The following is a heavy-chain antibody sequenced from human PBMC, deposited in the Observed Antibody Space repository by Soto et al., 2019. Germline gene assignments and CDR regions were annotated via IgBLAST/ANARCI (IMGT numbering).Heavy chain of an antibody. Sequence: QVQLVQSGGEVKKPGASVKGSCKASAYTFTNYGISWVRQAPGQGLGWMGWISAYNGNINYAQKFRGRVTMTTDTSTSSAYLEVRSMRSDDPAVYYCGTSRSSWHLREFDPRGPGTLVTASS. J-gene: IGHJ5*02. CDR1: AYTFTNYG. CDR3: GTSRSSWHLREFDP. D-gene: IGHD6-13*01. V-gene: IGHV1-18*01. CDR2: ISAYNGNI.